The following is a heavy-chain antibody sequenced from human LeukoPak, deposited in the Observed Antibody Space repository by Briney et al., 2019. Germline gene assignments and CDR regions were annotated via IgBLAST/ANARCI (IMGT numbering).Heavy chain of an antibody. Sequence: GGSLRLSCAASGFTFSSYSMNWVRQAPGKGLEWVAFISYDGSTKTYADSVKGRFTTSRDISLHQQMNSLRAEDTAVYYCVRNNNNDYWGQGTLVTVSS. V-gene: IGHV3-30*02. D-gene: IGHD2/OR15-2a*01. CDR2: ISYDGSTK. CDR1: GFTFSSYS. J-gene: IGHJ4*02. CDR3: VRNNNNDY.